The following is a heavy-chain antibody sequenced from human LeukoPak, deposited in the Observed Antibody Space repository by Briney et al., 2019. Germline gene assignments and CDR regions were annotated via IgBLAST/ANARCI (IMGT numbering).Heavy chain of an antibody. Sequence: GGSLTLSCSASGFTFSSYAMSWVRQPPGKGLEWVSAISGSGGSTYYADSVKGRFTISRDNSKNPLYLEMNRLRAQDRVVYYCARDSHGTLDYWGQGTLVTVSS. CDR3: ARDSHGTLDY. J-gene: IGHJ4*02. CDR1: GFTFSSYA. V-gene: IGHV3-23*01. D-gene: IGHD5-24*01. CDR2: ISGSGGST.